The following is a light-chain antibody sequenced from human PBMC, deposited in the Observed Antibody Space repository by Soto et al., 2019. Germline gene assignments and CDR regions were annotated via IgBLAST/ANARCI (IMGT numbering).Light chain of an antibody. CDR2: GVF. J-gene: IGKJ1*01. CDR1: ESITSNY. CDR3: HQYGISPRT. V-gene: IGKV3-20*01. Sequence: EVVWTQSPGTLSLSPGERVTLSCTASESITSNYLAWYQQKPGQAPRLLIYGVFSRATSISDRFSGSGSGTDFTLTISRLEPEDFAVYYCHQYGISPRTFGPGTKVEIK.